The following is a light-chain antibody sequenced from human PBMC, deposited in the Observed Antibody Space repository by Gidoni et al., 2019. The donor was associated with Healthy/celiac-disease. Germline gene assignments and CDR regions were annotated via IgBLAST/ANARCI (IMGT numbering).Light chain of an antibody. CDR3: QQYGSSPPLT. CDR2: GAS. Sequence: DIVLTQSPGTLSLSPGERATLSCRASQSVSSSYLAWYQQKPGQAPRLLIYGASNRATGIPDRFSGSGSGTDFTLTISRLEPEDFAVYYCQQYGSSPPLTFGGGTKVEIK. J-gene: IGKJ4*01. CDR1: QSVSSSY. V-gene: IGKV3-20*01.